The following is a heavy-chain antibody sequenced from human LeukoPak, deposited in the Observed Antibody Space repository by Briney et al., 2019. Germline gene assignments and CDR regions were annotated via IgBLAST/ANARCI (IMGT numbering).Heavy chain of an antibody. J-gene: IGHJ5*02. V-gene: IGHV1-2*02. CDR1: GYTFTGYY. Sequence: ASVKVSCKASGYTFTGYYMHWVRQAPGQGLEWMGWINPNRGGTNYAQKFQGRVTMTRDTSISTAYMELSRLRSDDTAVYYCARGALDHYYGSGRGFDPWGQGTLVTVSS. CDR2: INPNRGGT. CDR3: ARGALDHYYGSGRGFDP. D-gene: IGHD3-10*01.